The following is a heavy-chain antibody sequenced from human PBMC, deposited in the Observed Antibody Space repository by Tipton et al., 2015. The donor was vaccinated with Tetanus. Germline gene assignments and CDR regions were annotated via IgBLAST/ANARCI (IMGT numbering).Heavy chain of an antibody. Sequence: TLSLTCAVYGGSFSGYYWNWIRQPPGKGLEWIGEINDSGSTSYNPSPKSRVTISVDTSKNQFSLNLSSVTAADTAVYYCARWETVTTKIHYWGQGTLVTVSS. CDR1: GGSFSGYY. CDR2: INDSGST. CDR3: ARWETVTTKIHY. D-gene: IGHD4-17*01. V-gene: IGHV4-34*01. J-gene: IGHJ4*02.